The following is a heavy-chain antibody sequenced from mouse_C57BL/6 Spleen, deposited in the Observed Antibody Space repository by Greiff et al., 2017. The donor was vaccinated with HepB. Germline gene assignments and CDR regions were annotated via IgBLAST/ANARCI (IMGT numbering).Heavy chain of an antibody. V-gene: IGHV5-17*01. Sequence: EVMLVESGGGLVKPGGSLKLSCAASGFTFSDYGMHWVRQAPEKGLEWVAYISSGSSTIYYADTVKGRFTISRDNAKNTLFLQMTSLRSEDTAMYYCARTGTRGYWYFDVWGTGTTVTVSS. CDR1: GFTFSDYG. J-gene: IGHJ1*03. CDR3: ARTGTRGYWYFDV. CDR2: ISSGSSTI. D-gene: IGHD4-1*01.